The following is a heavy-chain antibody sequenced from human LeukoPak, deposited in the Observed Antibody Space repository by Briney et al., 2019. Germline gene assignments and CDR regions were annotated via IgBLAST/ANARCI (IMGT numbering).Heavy chain of an antibody. CDR2: ISGSGGST. CDR3: AKGTGRSSSSLDY. D-gene: IGHD2-2*01. V-gene: IGHV3-23*01. Sequence: PGGSLRLSCAASGFTFSNYGMTWVRQAPGKGLEWVSGISGSGGSTYYADSVKGRFTISRDNSKNTLYLQMNSLRAEDTAVYYCAKGTGRSSSSLDYWGQGTLVTVSS. CDR1: GFTFSNYG. J-gene: IGHJ4*02.